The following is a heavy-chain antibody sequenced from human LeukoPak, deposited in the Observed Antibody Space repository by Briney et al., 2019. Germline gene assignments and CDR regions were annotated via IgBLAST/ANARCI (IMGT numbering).Heavy chain of an antibody. V-gene: IGHV4-59*01. Sequence: SETLSLTCNVSGGSISAYYWSWIRQPPGKGLEWIGYIYYSGSTNDNPSLRSRVTMSVDMSKRQISLKLSSVTAADTAVYYCAAMARATLRWSFDLWGRGTPVIVSS. D-gene: IGHD5-18*01. J-gene: IGHJ2*01. CDR3: AAMARATLRWSFDL. CDR1: GGSISAYY. CDR2: IYYSGST.